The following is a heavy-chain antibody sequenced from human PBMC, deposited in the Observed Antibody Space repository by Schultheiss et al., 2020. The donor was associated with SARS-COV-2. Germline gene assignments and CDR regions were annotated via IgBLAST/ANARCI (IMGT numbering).Heavy chain of an antibody. J-gene: IGHJ2*01. CDR1: GFTFSDYY. D-gene: IGHD4-17*01. CDR3: ARDGLRTTVTFDL. V-gene: IGHV3-23*01. Sequence: GGSLRLSCAASGFTFSDYYMSWIRQAPGKGLEWVSAISGSGGSTYYADSVTGRFIISRDNSKNTLYLQMNSLRAEDTAVYYCARDGLRTTVTFDLWGRGTLVTVSS. CDR2: ISGSGGST.